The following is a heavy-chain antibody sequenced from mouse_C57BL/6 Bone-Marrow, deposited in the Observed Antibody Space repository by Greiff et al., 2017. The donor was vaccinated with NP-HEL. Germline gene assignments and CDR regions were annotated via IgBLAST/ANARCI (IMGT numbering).Heavy chain of an antibody. CDR1: GYAFTNYL. V-gene: IGHV1-54*01. J-gene: IGHJ3*01. CDR3: ARSNYGSSLAWFAY. CDR2: INPGSGGT. Sequence: QVQLQQSGAELVRPGTSVKVSCKASGYAFTNYLIEWVKQRPGQGLEWIGVINPGSGGTNHNEKFKGKATLTADKSSSTAYMQLSSLTSEDSAVYFCARSNYGSSLAWFAYWGQGTLVTVSA. D-gene: IGHD1-1*01.